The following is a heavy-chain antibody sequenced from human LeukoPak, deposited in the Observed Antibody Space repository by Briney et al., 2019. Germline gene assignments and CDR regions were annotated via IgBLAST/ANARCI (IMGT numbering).Heavy chain of an antibody. Sequence: PGGSLRLSCAASGFTFSSYSMNWVRQAPGKGLEWVSYISSSSSTIYYADSVKGRFTISRDNAKNSLYLQMNSLRAEDTAVYYCAREVHTTFGVVHIYYFDYWGQGTLVTVSS. CDR2: ISSSSSTI. V-gene: IGHV3-48*01. CDR1: GFTFSSYS. D-gene: IGHD3-3*01. J-gene: IGHJ4*02. CDR3: AREVHTTFGVVHIYYFDY.